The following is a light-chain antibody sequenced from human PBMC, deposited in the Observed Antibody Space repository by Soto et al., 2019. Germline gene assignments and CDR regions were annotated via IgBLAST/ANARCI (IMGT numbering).Light chain of an antibody. CDR1: QGISSW. J-gene: IGKJ5*01. V-gene: IGKV1D-16*01. Sequence: DIQMTQSPSSLSASVGDRVTITCRASQGISSWLAWYQQKPDKAPKSLIYAASNLQSGVPSRFSGSGSGTEFTLTISSLQPEDFAIYYCQQYSNYPVTFGQGTRLEIK. CDR3: QQYSNYPVT. CDR2: AAS.